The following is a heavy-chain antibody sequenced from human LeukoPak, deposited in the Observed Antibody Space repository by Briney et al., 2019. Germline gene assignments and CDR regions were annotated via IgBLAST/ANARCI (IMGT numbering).Heavy chain of an antibody. V-gene: IGHV4-59*08. J-gene: IGHJ5*02. CDR3: ARHVSLGQLVSMGWFDP. Sequence: SETLSLTCTVSGGSISGYYWSWIRQSPGKGLVWIGYMYYSGSTNYNPSLKSRVTISVDTSKNQFSLKLSSVTAADTAVYYCARHVSLGQLVSMGWFDPWGQGTLVTVSS. CDR1: GGSISGYY. D-gene: IGHD6-6*01. CDR2: MYYSGST.